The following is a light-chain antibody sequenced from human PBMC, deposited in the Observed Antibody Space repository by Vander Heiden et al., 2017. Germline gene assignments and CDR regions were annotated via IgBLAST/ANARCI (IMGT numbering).Light chain of an antibody. CDR1: SSNIGAGYD. Sequence: QPVLTQPPSVSGAPGQRVTISCTGNSSNIGAGYDVHWYQQLPGTAPKLLIYGNNNRPSGVPDRFSGSKSGTSASLAITGLQAEDEADYYCQSYDTSLYWVFGGGTKLTV. CDR3: QSYDTSLYWV. J-gene: IGLJ3*02. V-gene: IGLV1-40*01. CDR2: GNN.